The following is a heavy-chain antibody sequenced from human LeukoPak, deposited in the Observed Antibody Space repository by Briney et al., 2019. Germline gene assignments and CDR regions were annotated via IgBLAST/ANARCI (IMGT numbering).Heavy chain of an antibody. Sequence: GGSLRLSCAASGFTFSSYGMHWVRQAPGEELDWVAVVSNDGSKKYYADSVKGRFTISRDNSKNTLSLQVSSLRTEDTAVYYCAKDRYSYAFEYSDSWGQGTLVTVSS. V-gene: IGHV3-30*18. J-gene: IGHJ4*02. CDR3: AKDRYSYAFEYSDS. D-gene: IGHD5-18*01. CDR2: VSNDGSKK. CDR1: GFTFSSYG.